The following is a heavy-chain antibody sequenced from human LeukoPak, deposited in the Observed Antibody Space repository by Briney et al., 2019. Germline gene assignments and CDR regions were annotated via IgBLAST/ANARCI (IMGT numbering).Heavy chain of an antibody. CDR1: GLTFSGSA. Sequence: GGSLRLSCAASGLTFSGSAMHWVRQASGKGLEWVGRIRSKANSYATAYAASVKGRFTISRDDSKNTAYLQMNSLKTEDTAVYYCTRVDTAMPNPYYFDYWGQGTLVTVSS. CDR2: IRSKANSYAT. D-gene: IGHD5-18*01. CDR3: TRVDTAMPNPYYFDY. J-gene: IGHJ4*02. V-gene: IGHV3-73*01.